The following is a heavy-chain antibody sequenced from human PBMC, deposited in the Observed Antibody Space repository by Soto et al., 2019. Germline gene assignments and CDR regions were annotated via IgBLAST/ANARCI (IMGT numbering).Heavy chain of an antibody. CDR2: INSDGSSI. V-gene: IGHV3-74*01. Sequence: EVQLVKSGGGLVQPGGSLRLSCAASGFTFSSYWMHWVRQAPGKGLVWVARINSDGSSISYADSVKGRFTISRDNAKNTLYLQMNSLRDEDTAVYYCAKRTSMSGNYYFDYWGQGILVTVSS. D-gene: IGHD3-10*01. CDR1: GFTFSSYW. J-gene: IGHJ4*02. CDR3: AKRTSMSGNYYFDY.